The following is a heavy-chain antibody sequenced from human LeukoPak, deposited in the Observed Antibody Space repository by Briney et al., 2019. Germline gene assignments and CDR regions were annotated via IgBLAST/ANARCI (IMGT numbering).Heavy chain of an antibody. CDR3: ARVSKEQLVVGNWFDP. CDR2: ISAYNGNT. Sequence: ASVKVSCKASGYTFTSYGISWVRQAPGQGLEWMGWISAYNGNTNYAQKLQGRVTMTTDTSTSTAYMELRSLRSDDTAVYYCARVSKEQLVVGNWFDPWGQGTLVTVSS. J-gene: IGHJ5*02. D-gene: IGHD6-13*01. V-gene: IGHV1-18*01. CDR1: GYTFTSYG.